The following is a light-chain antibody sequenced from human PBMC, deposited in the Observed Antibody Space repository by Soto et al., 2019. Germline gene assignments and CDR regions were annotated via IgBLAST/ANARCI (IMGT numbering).Light chain of an antibody. Sequence: DIQMTQSPTSLPASVGDRVTITCRASQSISSYLNWYQQKPGKAPNLLVYDSTNLQSGVPSRFSGGGSVTYFTLTISSLQPEDFATYCCQQSYSTPRTFGQGTKVEIK. CDR1: QSISSY. J-gene: IGKJ1*01. CDR2: DST. CDR3: QQSYSTPRT. V-gene: IGKV1-39*01.